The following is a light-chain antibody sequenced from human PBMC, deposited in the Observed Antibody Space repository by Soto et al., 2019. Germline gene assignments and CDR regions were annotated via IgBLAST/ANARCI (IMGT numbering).Light chain of an antibody. CDR3: QQYGSSPT. Sequence: EIVLTQSPGTLSLSPGERATLSCRASQTFTTSSLAWYQQKPGQAPRLLIYGASSRATGIPDRFSGSGSGTDFTLTISRLEPEDFAVYYCQQYGSSPTFGGGTKVDIK. CDR2: GAS. V-gene: IGKV3-20*01. CDR1: QTFTTSS. J-gene: IGKJ4*01.